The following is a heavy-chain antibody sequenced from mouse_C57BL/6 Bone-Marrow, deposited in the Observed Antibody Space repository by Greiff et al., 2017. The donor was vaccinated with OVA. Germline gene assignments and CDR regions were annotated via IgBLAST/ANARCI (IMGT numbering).Heavy chain of an antibody. V-gene: IGHV1-64*01. CDR3: VYSNPWFAY. J-gene: IGHJ3*01. CDR2: IHPNGGST. D-gene: IGHD2-5*01. Sequence: QVQLQQPGAELVKPGASVKLSCKASGYTFTSYWMHWVKQRPGQGLEWIGMIHPNGGSTNYNEKFKSKATLTVDKSSSTAYMQLSSLTSEDSAVYYCVYSNPWFAYWGQGTLVTVSA. CDR1: GYTFTSYW.